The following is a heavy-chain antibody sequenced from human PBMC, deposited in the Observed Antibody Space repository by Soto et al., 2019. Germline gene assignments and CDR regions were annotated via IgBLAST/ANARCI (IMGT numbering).Heavy chain of an antibody. V-gene: IGHV3-48*02. Sequence: EVQLVESGGGLVQPGGSLRLSCAASGFTFSSYSMNWVRQAPGKGLEWVSYISSSSSTIYYADSVKGRFTISRDNAKNSLYLQMNSPRDEDTAVYYCARDIPMITFGIGYWGQGTLVTVSS. CDR2: ISSSSSTI. CDR3: ARDIPMITFGIGY. CDR1: GFTFSSYS. D-gene: IGHD3-16*01. J-gene: IGHJ4*02.